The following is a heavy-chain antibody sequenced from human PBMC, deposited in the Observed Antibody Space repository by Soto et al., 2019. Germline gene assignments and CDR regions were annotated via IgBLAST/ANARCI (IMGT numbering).Heavy chain of an antibody. J-gene: IGHJ5*02. CDR3: ARNYYDSSRGSWFDP. CDR1: GGSFSGYY. V-gene: IGHV4-34*01. D-gene: IGHD3-22*01. CDR2: INHSGST. Sequence: QVQLQQWGAGLLKPSETLSLTCAVYGGSFSGYYWSWIRQPPGKGLEWIGEINHSGSTNYNPSLKCRVTISVDTSKNQFSLKLSSVTAADTAVYYCARNYYDSSRGSWFDPWGQGTLVTVSS.